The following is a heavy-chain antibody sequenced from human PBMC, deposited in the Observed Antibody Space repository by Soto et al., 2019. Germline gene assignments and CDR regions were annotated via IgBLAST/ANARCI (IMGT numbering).Heavy chain of an antibody. D-gene: IGHD4-17*01. V-gene: IGHV3-30*18. CDR1: GFTFSSYG. J-gene: IGHJ6*03. Sequence: GGSLRLSCAASGFTFSSYGMHWVRQAPGKGLEWVAVISYDGSNKYYADSVKGRFTISRDNSKNTLYLQMNSLRAEDTAVYYCAKDPTVTTLGYYYYYMDVWGKGTTVTVSS. CDR2: ISYDGSNK. CDR3: AKDPTVTTLGYYYYYMDV.